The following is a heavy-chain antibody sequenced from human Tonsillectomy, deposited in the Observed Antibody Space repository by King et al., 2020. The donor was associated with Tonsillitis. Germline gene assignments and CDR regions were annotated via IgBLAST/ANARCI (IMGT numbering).Heavy chain of an antibody. V-gene: IGHV4-30-4*01. CDR1: GGSISSGDNY. CDR3: AGGRSLYRYSYFDY. CDR2: IYYSGST. D-gene: IGHD5-12*01. J-gene: IGHJ4*02. Sequence: QLQESGPGLVKSSQTLSLTCTVSGGSISSGDNYWSWIRQPPGKGLEWIGYIYYSGSTYYNPSLKSRVTISVDTSKNQFSLKLSSVTAADTAVYYCAGGRSLYRYSYFDYWGQGTLVTVSS.